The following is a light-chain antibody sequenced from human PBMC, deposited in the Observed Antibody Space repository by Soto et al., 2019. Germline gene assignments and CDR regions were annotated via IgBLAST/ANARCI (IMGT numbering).Light chain of an antibody. CDR3: SSYTSSSTYV. Sequence: QSALTQPASVSGSPGQSITISCTGTNSDVGGYNYVSWYQQHPGKAPKLMIYEVSYRPSGVSNRFSGSKSGNTASLTISGLRAEDEADYYCSSYTSSSTYVFGTGTKVTVL. CDR1: NSDVGGYNY. J-gene: IGLJ1*01. CDR2: EVS. V-gene: IGLV2-14*01.